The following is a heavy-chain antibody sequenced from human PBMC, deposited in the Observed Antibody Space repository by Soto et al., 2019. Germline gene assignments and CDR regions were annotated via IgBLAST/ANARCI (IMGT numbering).Heavy chain of an antibody. J-gene: IGHJ3*02. CDR3: AKDWFRGYDILTGYDAFDI. V-gene: IGHV3-23*01. CDR2: ISGSGGST. D-gene: IGHD3-9*01. Sequence: GGSLRLSCAASGFTFSSYAMSWVRQAPGKGLEWVSAISGSGGSTYYADSVKGRFTISRDNSKNTLYLQMNSLRAEDTAVYYCAKDWFRGYDILTGYDAFDIWGQGTMVTVSS. CDR1: GFTFSSYA.